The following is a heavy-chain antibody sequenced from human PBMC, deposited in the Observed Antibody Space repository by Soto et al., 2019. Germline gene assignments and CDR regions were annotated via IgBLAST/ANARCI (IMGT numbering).Heavy chain of an antibody. D-gene: IGHD3-9*01. CDR1: EFTFSTYA. CDR3: AKGALSTYFD. V-gene: IGHV3-23*01. J-gene: IGHJ4*02. CDR2: IGSGGSPT. Sequence: PGGSLRLSCAASEFTFSTYAMSWVRQARGKGLEWVSSIGSGGSPTYYADCVKGRFTISRDNSKNTLYLPMTSLSPEDTAVYYCAKGALSTYFDWGQGTLVTVSS.